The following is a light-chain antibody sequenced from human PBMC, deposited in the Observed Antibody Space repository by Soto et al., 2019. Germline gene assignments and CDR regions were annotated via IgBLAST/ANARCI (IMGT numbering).Light chain of an antibody. V-gene: IGKV3-20*01. Sequence: IVLTQSPGTLSFFPGETATLSCRASETINSLYLAWYQEKPGQAPRLLIYGASTRATGIPERFSGGGSGTDFSLTISRLEAEDIAVYYCQQYTRSLGTFGQGTKVDIK. CDR1: ETINSLY. J-gene: IGKJ1*01. CDR3: QQYTRSLGT. CDR2: GAS.